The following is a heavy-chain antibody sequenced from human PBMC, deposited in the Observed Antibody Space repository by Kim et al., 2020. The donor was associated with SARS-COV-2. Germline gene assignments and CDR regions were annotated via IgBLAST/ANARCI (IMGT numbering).Heavy chain of an antibody. CDR2: NSAVI. J-gene: IGHJ3*02. Sequence: NSAVIGYADSVKGRFTISRDNAKNSVYLQMSSLAAEDTAFYYCAILDAVDIWGQGTEVTVSS. V-gene: IGHV3-9*01. CDR3: AILDAVDI.